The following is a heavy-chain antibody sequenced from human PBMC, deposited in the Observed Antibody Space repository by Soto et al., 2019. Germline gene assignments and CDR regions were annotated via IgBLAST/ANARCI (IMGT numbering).Heavy chain of an antibody. D-gene: IGHD6-13*01. Sequence: PGGSLRLSCAASGFTFSSYWMSWVRQAPGKGLEWVANIKQDGSEKYYVDSVKGRFTISRDNAKNSLYLQMNSLRAEDTAVYYCARDTGYSSSWYVVGFDYWGQGTLVTVSS. CDR3: ARDTGYSSSWYVVGFDY. CDR1: GFTFSSYW. J-gene: IGHJ4*02. V-gene: IGHV3-7*03. CDR2: IKQDGSEK.